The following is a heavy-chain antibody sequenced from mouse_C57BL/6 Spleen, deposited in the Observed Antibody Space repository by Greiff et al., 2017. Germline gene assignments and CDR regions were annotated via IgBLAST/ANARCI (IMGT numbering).Heavy chain of an antibody. Sequence: QVQLQQSGAELVKPGASVKLSCKASGYTFTSYWMQWVKQRPGQGLEWIGEIDPSDSYTNYNQKCKGKATLTIDTSSSTAYIQLSRQTSEDSAVYDCARSVITTVVAPFDYWGQGTTLTVSS. CDR2: IDPSDSYT. CDR1: GYTFTSYW. CDR3: ARSVITTVVAPFDY. J-gene: IGHJ2*01. D-gene: IGHD1-1*01. V-gene: IGHV1-50*01.